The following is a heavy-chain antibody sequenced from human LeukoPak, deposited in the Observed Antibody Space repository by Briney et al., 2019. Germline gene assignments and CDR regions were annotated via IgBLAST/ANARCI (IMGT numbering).Heavy chain of an antibody. V-gene: IGHV4-34*01. CDR3: ARRGRGLNCSGGSCYSAGATRYYFDY. CDR2: INHSGST. D-gene: IGHD2-15*01. J-gene: IGHJ4*02. Sequence: SETLSLTCAVYGGSFSGYYWSWIRQPPGKGLEWIGEINHSGSTNYNPSLKSRVTISVDTSKNQFSLKLSSVTAADTAVYYCARRGRGLNCSGGSCYSAGATRYYFDYWGQGTLVTVSS. CDR1: GGSFSGYY.